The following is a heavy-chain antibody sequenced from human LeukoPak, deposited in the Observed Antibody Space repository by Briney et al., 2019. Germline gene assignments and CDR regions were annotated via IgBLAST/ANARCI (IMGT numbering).Heavy chain of an antibody. CDR1: TSR. D-gene: IGHD3-22*01. CDR3: ARDLWNFYDDSGYYRDFDS. J-gene: IGHJ5*01. Sequence: ASVKVSCKATSRISWVRQAPGQGLEWMGWIGSYGGDTYYAQKFQGRVTVTTDTSTSSVYMELRSLRSDDTAVYYCARDLWNFYDDSGYYRDFDSWGQGTLVTVSS. V-gene: IGHV1-18*01. CDR2: IGSYGGDT.